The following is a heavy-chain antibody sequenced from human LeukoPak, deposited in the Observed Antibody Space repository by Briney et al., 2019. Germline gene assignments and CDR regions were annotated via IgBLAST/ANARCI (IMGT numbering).Heavy chain of an antibody. CDR2: IHHSGST. CDR1: GGSISSSNW. V-gene: IGHV4-4*02. CDR3: ARVAGYYYGSGSYWMDV. D-gene: IGHD3-10*01. Sequence: PSGTLSLTCAVSGGSISSSNWWSWVRQPPGKGLEWIGEIHHSGSTNYNPSLKSRVTISVDKSKNQFSLKLSSVTAADTAVYYCARVAGYYYGSGSYWMDVWGQGTTVTVSS. J-gene: IGHJ6*02.